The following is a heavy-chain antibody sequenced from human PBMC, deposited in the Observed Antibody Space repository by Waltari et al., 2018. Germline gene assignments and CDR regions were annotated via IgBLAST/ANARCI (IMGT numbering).Heavy chain of an antibody. Sequence: QVQLQESGPGLVKPSETLSLTCTVSGGSISSYYWSWIRQPAGKGLEWIGRIYTSGSTNYNPSLKSRVTMSVDTSKNQFSLKLSSVTAADTAVYYCARGGYSYGYVYFDYWGQGTLVTVSS. V-gene: IGHV4-4*07. CDR1: GGSISSYY. CDR3: ARGGYSYGYVYFDY. D-gene: IGHD5-18*01. J-gene: IGHJ4*02. CDR2: IYTSGST.